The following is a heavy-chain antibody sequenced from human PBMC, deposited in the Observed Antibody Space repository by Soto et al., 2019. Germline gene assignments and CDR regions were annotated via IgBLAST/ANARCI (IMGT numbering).Heavy chain of an antibody. V-gene: IGHV3-9*01. Sequence: EVQLVESGGGLVQPGRSLRLSCAASGFTFDDYAMHWVRQAPGKGLEWVSGISWNSGSIGYADSVKGRFTISRDNAKNSLYLQMNGLRAEDTALYYCAKDIVGGSATRNTLFDYWGQGTLVTVSS. J-gene: IGHJ4*02. D-gene: IGHD6-25*01. CDR1: GFTFDDYA. CDR3: AKDIVGGSATRNTLFDY. CDR2: ISWNSGSI.